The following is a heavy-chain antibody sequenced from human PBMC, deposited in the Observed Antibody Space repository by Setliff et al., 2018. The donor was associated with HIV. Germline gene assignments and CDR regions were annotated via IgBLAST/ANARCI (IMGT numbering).Heavy chain of an antibody. D-gene: IGHD3-9*01. Sequence: ASVKVSCKVSGYTHTELSIHWVRQAPGKGLEWMGGFDPEDVETVYAQKFQGRVTMTEDTSTDTAYMELGSLRSEDTAVYYCARDPYNTVTVNFGAFDIWGQGTMVTVSS. CDR3: ARDPYNTVTVNFGAFDI. J-gene: IGHJ3*02. CDR1: GYTHTELS. CDR2: FDPEDVET. V-gene: IGHV1-24*01.